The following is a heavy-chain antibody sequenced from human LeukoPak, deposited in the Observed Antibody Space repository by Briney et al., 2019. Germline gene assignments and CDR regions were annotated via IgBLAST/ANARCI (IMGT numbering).Heavy chain of an antibody. J-gene: IGHJ4*02. D-gene: IGHD3-9*01. CDR1: GFTFSSYA. V-gene: IGHV3-23*01. CDR3: AKSVYDILTGYTTAPFFLPFDY. CDR2: ISGSGGST. Sequence: GGSLRLSCAASGFTFSSYAMSWVRQAPGKGLEWVSAISGSGGSTYYADSVKGRFTISRDNSKNTLHLQMNSLRAEDTAVYYCAKSVYDILTGYTTAPFFLPFDYWGQGTLVTVSS.